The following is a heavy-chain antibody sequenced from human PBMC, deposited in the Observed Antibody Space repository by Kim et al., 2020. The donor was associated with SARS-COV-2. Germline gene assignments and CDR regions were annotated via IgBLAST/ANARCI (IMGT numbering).Heavy chain of an antibody. CDR1: GFTFSSYA. CDR3: AKEDYARRRDYDFWSGYPDLGYYYGMDV. CDR2: ISGSGGST. Sequence: GGSLRLSCAASGFTFSSYAMSWVRQAPGKGLEWVSAISGSGGSTYYADSVKGRFTISRDNSKNTLYLQMNSLRAEDTAVYYCAKEDYARRRDYDFWSGYPDLGYYYGMDVWGQGTTVTVSS. J-gene: IGHJ6*02. D-gene: IGHD3-3*01. V-gene: IGHV3-23*01.